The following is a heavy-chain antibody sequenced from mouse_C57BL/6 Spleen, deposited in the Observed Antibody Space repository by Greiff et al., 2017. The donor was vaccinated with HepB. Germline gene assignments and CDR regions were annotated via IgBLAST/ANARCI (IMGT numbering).Heavy chain of an antibody. CDR2: ISDGGSYT. D-gene: IGHD2-1*01. Sequence: DVKLVESGGGLVKPGGSLKLSCAASGFTFSSYAMSWVRQTPEKRLEWVATISDGGSYTYYPDNVKGRFTISRDNAKNNLYLQMSHLKSEDTAMYYCARDRRDLPMDYWGQGTSVTVSS. CDR1: GFTFSSYA. V-gene: IGHV5-4*01. J-gene: IGHJ4*01. CDR3: ARDRRDLPMDY.